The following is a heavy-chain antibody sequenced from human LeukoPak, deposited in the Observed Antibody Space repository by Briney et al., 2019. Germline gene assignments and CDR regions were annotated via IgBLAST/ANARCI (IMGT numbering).Heavy chain of an antibody. CDR2: ISGSGGST. J-gene: IGHJ4*02. Sequence: GGSLRLSCAASGFTFSSYAMSWVRQAPGKGLEWVSAISGSGGSTYYADSVKGRFTISRDNSKNTLYLQMNSLRSEDTAVYYCARDVGSSGPFDYWGQGTLVTVSS. V-gene: IGHV3-23*01. CDR3: ARDVGSSGPFDY. CDR1: GFTFSSYA. D-gene: IGHD6-19*01.